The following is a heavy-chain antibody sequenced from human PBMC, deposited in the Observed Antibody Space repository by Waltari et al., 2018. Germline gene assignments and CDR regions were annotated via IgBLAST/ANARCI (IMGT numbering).Heavy chain of an antibody. CDR2: ILPIFGDA. D-gene: IGHD3-16*01. CDR1: GGTFHNYA. Sequence: QVQLVQSGPEMKKPGSSVKVSCKFSGGTFHNYAISWVRQAPGQGLEWMGGILPIFGDADYAQKFQGRLTITADESTSTAYLDLSSVTSDDTAVYYCARVGATVFDHWGQGTQVTVSS. V-gene: IGHV1-69*01. J-gene: IGHJ4*02. CDR3: ARVGATVFDH.